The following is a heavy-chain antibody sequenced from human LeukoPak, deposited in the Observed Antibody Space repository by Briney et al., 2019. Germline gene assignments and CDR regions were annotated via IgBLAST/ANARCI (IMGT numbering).Heavy chain of an antibody. J-gene: IGHJ4*02. CDR3: GKHQGWDLGDYYVDH. V-gene: IGHV3-23*01. CDR1: GFTFNGYA. CDR2: ISDDGVAT. Sequence: GGSLRLSCAASGFTFNGYATGWVRQAPGKGLEGFSSISDDGVATYYADSVKGRFTISRDNSKKTLSLQRNSRRGEATAFYYCGKHQGWDLGDYYVDHWGRGTLVTVSS. D-gene: IGHD1-26*01.